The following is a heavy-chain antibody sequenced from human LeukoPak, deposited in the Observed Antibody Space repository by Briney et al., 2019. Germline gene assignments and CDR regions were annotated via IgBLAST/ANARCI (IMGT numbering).Heavy chain of an antibody. V-gene: IGHV3-23*01. D-gene: IGHD3-9*01. CDR3: AKDQQVLRYFDWSMGVYFDY. CDR1: GFTFSSYA. CDR2: ISGSGGST. Sequence: GASLRLSCAASGFTFSSYAMSWVRQAPGKGLEWVSAISGSGGSTYYADSVKGRFTISRDNSKNTLYLQMNSLRAEDTAVYYCAKDQQVLRYFDWSMGVYFDYWGQGTLVTVSS. J-gene: IGHJ4*02.